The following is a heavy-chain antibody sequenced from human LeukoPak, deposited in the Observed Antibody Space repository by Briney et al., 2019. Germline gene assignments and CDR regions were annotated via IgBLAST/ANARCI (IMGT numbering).Heavy chain of an antibody. CDR1: GYTFTSYY. Sequence: ASVKVSCKASGYTFTSYYMHWVRQAPGQGLEWMGIINPSGGSTSYAQKFQGRVTIARDTSTSTVYIELSSLRSEDTAVYYCARESHGYIDVWGKGTTVTVSS. CDR2: INPSGGST. J-gene: IGHJ6*03. V-gene: IGHV1-46*03. CDR3: ARESHGYIDV.